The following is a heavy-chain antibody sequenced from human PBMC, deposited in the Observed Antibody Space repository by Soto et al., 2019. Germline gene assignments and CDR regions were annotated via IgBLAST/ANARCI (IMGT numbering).Heavy chain of an antibody. CDR3: ARVGRIPAAIWWFGP. J-gene: IGHJ5*02. Sequence: SETLSLTCTVSGGSISSGDYYWSWIRQPPGKGLEWIGYIYYSGSTCYNPSLKSRVTISVDTSKNQFSLKLSSVTAADTAVYYCARVGRIPAAIWWFGPWGQGTLVTVSS. D-gene: IGHD2-2*02. CDR2: IYYSGST. CDR1: GGSISSGDYY. V-gene: IGHV4-30-4*01.